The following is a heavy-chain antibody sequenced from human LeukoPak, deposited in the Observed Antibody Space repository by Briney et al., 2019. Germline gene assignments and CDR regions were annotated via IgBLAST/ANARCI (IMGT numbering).Heavy chain of an antibody. D-gene: IGHD2-21*01. Sequence: PGGSLRLSCAASGFTFSSYWMHWVRHAPGKGLGWVSRINSDGSSTSYADSVKGRFTISRDNAKNTLYLQMNSLRAEDTAVFYCARARGVIGSHNWFDPWGQGTLVTVSS. CDR2: INSDGSST. J-gene: IGHJ5*02. CDR3: ARARGVIGSHNWFDP. CDR1: GFTFSSYW. V-gene: IGHV3-74*01.